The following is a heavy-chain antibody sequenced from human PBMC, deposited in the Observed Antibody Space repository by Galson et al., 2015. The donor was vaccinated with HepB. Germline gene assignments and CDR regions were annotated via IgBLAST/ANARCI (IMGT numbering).Heavy chain of an antibody. Sequence: QSGAEVKKPGESLKISCRGSGYSFTSYWVGWARQMPGKGLEWMGIIYPGDSDTRYSPSFQGQVTISADRSISTAFLQWSSLKASDTAMYYCARPRGYCSGGSCYMGGTLDAFDICGPGTVVTVSS. CDR3: ARPRGYCSGGSCYMGGTLDAFDI. D-gene: IGHD2-15*01. J-gene: IGHJ3*02. CDR1: GYSFTSYW. CDR2: IYPGDSDT. V-gene: IGHV5-51*03.